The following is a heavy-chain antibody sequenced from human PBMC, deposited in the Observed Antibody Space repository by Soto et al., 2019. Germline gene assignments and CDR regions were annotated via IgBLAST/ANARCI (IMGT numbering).Heavy chain of an antibody. CDR3: ARDCSGGSCYPGMDV. V-gene: IGHV3-21*01. CDR2: ISSSGYI. Sequence: GGSMRLSCAASGFNFNSYTINWVRQAPGKRLEWLSSISSSGYIFSTDSVRGRFTISRDNAKNSVYLQINSLRAEDTAVYFCARDCSGGSCYPGMDVRGQGTTVTVSS. CDR1: GFNFNSYT. D-gene: IGHD2-15*01. J-gene: IGHJ6*02.